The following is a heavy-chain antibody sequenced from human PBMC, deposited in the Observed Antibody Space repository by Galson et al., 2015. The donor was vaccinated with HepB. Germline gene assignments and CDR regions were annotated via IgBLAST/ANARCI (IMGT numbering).Heavy chain of an antibody. CDR3: GRDGGGWNLPPDY. Sequence: SVKVSCKASGYSFINFVVNWVRQAPGQSLEWMGRINAGDGNTKYSQKFRGRVTITRDTSASTVYMELSSLTPEDTSVYYCGRDGGGWNLPPDYWGQGTLVTVSS. J-gene: IGHJ4*02. CDR2: INAGDGNT. CDR1: GYSFINFV. V-gene: IGHV1-3*01. D-gene: IGHD4-23*01.